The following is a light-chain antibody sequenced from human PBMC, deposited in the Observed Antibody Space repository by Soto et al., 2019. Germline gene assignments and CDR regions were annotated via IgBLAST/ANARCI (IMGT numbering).Light chain of an antibody. V-gene: IGKV3-11*01. CDR2: DAS. CDR3: QQRSNWPPVT. Sequence: EVVLTQSPATLSLSPGERATLSCRASQSVSRHLAWYQQKPGQAPRLLILDASDRATGIPARFSGSGSGTNFTLTINSLEPEDFAVYYCQQRSNWPPVTFGGGTKVEIK. CDR1: QSVSRH. J-gene: IGKJ4*01.